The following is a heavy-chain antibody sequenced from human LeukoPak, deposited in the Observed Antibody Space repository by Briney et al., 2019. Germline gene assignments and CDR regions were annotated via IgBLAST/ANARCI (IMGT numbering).Heavy chain of an antibody. Sequence: SETLSLTCTVSGGSITSGSYYWTWIRQPAGKGLEWVGRIHSSGSTNYNPSLNSRVTVSADTSNNQFSLKLSSVTAADTAIYYCATSASSGSNYFDPWGQGILVTVFS. J-gene: IGHJ5*02. CDR1: GGSITSGSYY. CDR3: ATSASSGSNYFDP. CDR2: IHSSGST. V-gene: IGHV4-61*02. D-gene: IGHD4/OR15-4a*01.